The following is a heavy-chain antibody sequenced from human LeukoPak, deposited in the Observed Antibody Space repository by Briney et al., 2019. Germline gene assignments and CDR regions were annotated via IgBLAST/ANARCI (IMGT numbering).Heavy chain of an antibody. J-gene: IGHJ6*02. CDR3: ARERLGYSYGYVVFGYYYYGMDV. V-gene: IGHV3-21*01. CDR2: ISSSSYI. CDR1: GFTFSSYS. Sequence: GGSLRLSCAASGFTFSSYSMNWVRQAPGKGLEWVSSISSSSYIYYADSVKGRFTISRDNAKNSLYLQMNSLRAEDTAVYYCARERLGYSYGYVVFGYYYYGMDVWGQGTTVTVSS. D-gene: IGHD5-18*01.